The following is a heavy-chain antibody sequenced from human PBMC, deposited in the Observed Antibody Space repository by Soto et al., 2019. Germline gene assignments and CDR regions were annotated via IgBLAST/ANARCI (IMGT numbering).Heavy chain of an antibody. CDR1: GGSFSGYF. CDR2: INHSGST. V-gene: IGHV4-34*01. Sequence: SETLSLTCAVYGGSFSGYFRSWIRQPPGKGLEWIGEINHSGSTNYIPSLKSRVTISVDTSKNQFSLKLSSVTAADTAVYFCARLDGYDHYFAYWGQGALVTVSS. CDR3: ARLDGYDHYFAY. J-gene: IGHJ4*02. D-gene: IGHD5-12*01.